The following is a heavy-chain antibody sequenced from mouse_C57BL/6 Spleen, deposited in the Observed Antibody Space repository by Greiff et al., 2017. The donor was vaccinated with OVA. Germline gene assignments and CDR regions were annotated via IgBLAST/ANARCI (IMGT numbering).Heavy chain of an antibody. Sequence: QVQLQQSGAELVRPGTSVKLSCKASGYTFTSYWMHWVKQRPGQGLEWIGVIDPSDSYTNYNQKFKGKATLTVDTSSSTAYMQLSSLTSEDSAVYYCARAPEYFDVWGTGTTVTVSS. CDR3: ARAPEYFDV. CDR1: GYTFTSYW. V-gene: IGHV1-59*01. CDR2: IDPSDSYT. J-gene: IGHJ1*03.